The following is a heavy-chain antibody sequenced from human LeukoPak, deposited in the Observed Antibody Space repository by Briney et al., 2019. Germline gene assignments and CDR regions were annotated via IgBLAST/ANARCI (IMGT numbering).Heavy chain of an antibody. CDR1: GDSISSSLYF. CDR2: VHYTGST. CDR3: ARQATYYYDSSGYYPPDY. J-gene: IGHJ4*02. Sequence: SETLSLTCTVSGDSISSSLYFWSWIRQPPGKGLEWIGSVHYTGSTDYNPSLKSRVTISVDTSKNHFSLKLSSVTAADTAVYYCARQATYYYDSSGYYPPDYWGQGTLVTVS. D-gene: IGHD3-22*01. V-gene: IGHV4-39*01.